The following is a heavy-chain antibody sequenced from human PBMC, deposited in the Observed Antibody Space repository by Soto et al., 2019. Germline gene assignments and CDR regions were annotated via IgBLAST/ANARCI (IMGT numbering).Heavy chain of an antibody. Sequence: QVQLVQSGAEVKKPGASVKVSCKPSGYTFTDYALSWVRQAPGQGLEWMGWINTYNGNTKHAQNFQGRVTMTTDTSTTTAYMELRSLTSDDTAVYYCARIFSQLLEAYYYGMDVWGQGTTVTVSS. J-gene: IGHJ6*02. CDR2: INTYNGNT. CDR3: ARIFSQLLEAYYYGMDV. D-gene: IGHD2-2*01. V-gene: IGHV1-18*04. CDR1: GYTFTDYA.